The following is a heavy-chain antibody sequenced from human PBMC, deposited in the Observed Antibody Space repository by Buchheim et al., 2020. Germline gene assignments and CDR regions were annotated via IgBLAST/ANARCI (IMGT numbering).Heavy chain of an antibody. D-gene: IGHD5-12*01. V-gene: IGHV3-48*01. J-gene: IGHJ4*02. Sequence: EVQLVESGGGLVQPGGSLRLSCSVSGFPFTSYSMNWVRQAPGKGLEWVSHISGSSNRIYYADSVKGRFTISRDNAKNSVFLQMNNLRAEDTAVYYCVGGIAATDDFWGQGT. CDR3: VGGIAATDDF. CDR2: ISGSSNRI. CDR1: GFPFTSYS.